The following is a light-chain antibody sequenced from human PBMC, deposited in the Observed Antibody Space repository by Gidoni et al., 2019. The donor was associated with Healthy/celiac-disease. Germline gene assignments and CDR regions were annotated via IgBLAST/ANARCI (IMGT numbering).Light chain of an antibody. V-gene: IGKV1-39*01. J-gene: IGKJ2*01. Sequence: DIQKTQSPSSLSASVGDRVTITCRASQSISSYLNWYQQKPGKAPKLLIYAASSLQSGVPSRFSGSGSGTDFTLTISSLQPEDFATYYCQQSYSTPQTFGQGTKLEIK. CDR3: QQSYSTPQT. CDR1: QSISSY. CDR2: AAS.